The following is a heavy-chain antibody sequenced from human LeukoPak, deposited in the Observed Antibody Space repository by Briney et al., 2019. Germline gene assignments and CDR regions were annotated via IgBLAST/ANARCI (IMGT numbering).Heavy chain of an antibody. J-gene: IGHJ4*02. CDR2: IYHSGST. Sequence: SETLSLTCAVSGYSISSGYYWGWIRQPPGKGLEWIGSIYHSGSTYYNPSLKSRVTISVDTSKNQFSLKLSSVTAADTAVYYCARNLYYDFWSGHCNWGQGTLVTVSS. CDR3: ARNLYYDFWSGHCN. D-gene: IGHD3-3*01. V-gene: IGHV4-38-2*01. CDR1: GYSISSGYY.